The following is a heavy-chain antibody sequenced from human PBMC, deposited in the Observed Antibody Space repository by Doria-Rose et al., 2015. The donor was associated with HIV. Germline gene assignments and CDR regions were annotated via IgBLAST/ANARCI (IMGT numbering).Heavy chain of an antibody. V-gene: IGHV2-26*01. CDR2: IFSDDDR. Sequence: QVTLKESGPVLVKPTETLTLTCTVSGVSLSSPGMGVSWIRQPPGKALEWLANIFSDDDRSYKASQKSRLTISRGTSKSQVVLTMTDMDPVDTATYYCARIKSSRWYHKYYFDFWGQGTLVIVSA. D-gene: IGHD6-13*01. J-gene: IGHJ4*02. CDR3: ARIKSSRWYHKYYFDF. CDR1: GVSLSSPGMG.